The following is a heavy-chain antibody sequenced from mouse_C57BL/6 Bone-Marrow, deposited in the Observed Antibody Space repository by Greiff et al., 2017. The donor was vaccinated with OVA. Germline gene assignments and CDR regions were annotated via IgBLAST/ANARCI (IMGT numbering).Heavy chain of an antibody. V-gene: IGHV14-4*01. CDR3: TTEAVVVPFDY. J-gene: IGHJ2*01. D-gene: IGHD1-1*01. Sequence: EVNVVESGAELVRPGASVKLSCTASGFNIKDDYMHWVKQRPEQGLEWIGWIDPENGDTEYASKFQGKATITADTSSNTAYLQLSSLTSEDTAVYYCTTEAVVVPFDYWGQGTTLTVSS. CDR2: IDPENGDT. CDR1: GFNIKDDY.